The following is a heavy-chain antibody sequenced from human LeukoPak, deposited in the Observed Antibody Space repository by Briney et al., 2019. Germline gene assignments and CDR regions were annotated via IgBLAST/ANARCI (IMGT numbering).Heavy chain of an antibody. J-gene: IGHJ4*02. V-gene: IGHV3-48*03. D-gene: IGHD1-26*01. Sequence: PGGSLRLSCAAPGFTFSTYEINWVRQAPGKGLEWVSYISSSGSTIYYADSVKGRFTISRDNAKNSLYLQMNSLRAEDTAVYYCARGDSGSYYFDYWGQGTLVTVSS. CDR1: GFTFSTYE. CDR2: ISSSGSTI. CDR3: ARGDSGSYYFDY.